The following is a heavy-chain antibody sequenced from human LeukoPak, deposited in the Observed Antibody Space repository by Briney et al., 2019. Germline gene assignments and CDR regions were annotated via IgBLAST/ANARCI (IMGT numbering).Heavy chain of an antibody. V-gene: IGHV3-23*01. D-gene: IGHD3-22*01. CDR3: AKTNGYYSD. CDR1: GFTFSSYG. Sequence: GGSLRLSCAASGFTFSSYGMNWVRQAPGKGLEWVSGISGSGGTTYYADSVKGRFTISRDNSENSLSLQVSSLRAEDTAVYYCAKTNGYYSDWGQGTLVTVSS. J-gene: IGHJ4*02. CDR2: ISGSGGTT.